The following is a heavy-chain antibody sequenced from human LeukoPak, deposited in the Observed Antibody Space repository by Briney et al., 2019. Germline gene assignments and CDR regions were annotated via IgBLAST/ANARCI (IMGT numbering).Heavy chain of an antibody. J-gene: IGHJ4*02. Sequence: GRSLRLSCAASGFTFSSYAMHWVRQAPGKGLEWVAVISYDGSNKYYADSVKGRFTISRDNSKNTLYLQMNSLRAEDTAVYYCARGYGGNYYFDYWGQGTLVTVSS. CDR3: ARGYGGNYYFDY. D-gene: IGHD4-23*01. V-gene: IGHV3-30-3*01. CDR2: ISYDGSNK. CDR1: GFTFSSYA.